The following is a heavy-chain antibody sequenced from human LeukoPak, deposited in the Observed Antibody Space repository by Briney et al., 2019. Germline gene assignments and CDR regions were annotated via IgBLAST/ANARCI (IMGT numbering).Heavy chain of an antibody. CDR1: GYTFTSYD. D-gene: IGHD2-2*01. CDR3: ARGPPMGYCSSTSCYFPFDP. Sequence: ASVKVSCKASGYTFTSYDINWVRQAPGQGLEWMGGMNPNIGKTGYAQKFQGRVTMTRNTSISTAYMELSSLRSEDTAVYYCARGPPMGYCSSTSCYFPFDPWGQGTLVTVSS. V-gene: IGHV1-8*01. CDR2: MNPNIGKT. J-gene: IGHJ5*02.